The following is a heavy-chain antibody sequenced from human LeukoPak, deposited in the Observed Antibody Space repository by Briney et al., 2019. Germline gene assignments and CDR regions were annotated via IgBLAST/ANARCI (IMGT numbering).Heavy chain of an antibody. Sequence: PSETLSLTCTVSGGSISSSSYYWGWIRQPPGKGLEWIGSIYHSGSTYYNPSLKSRVTISVDTSKNQFSLKLSSVTAADTAVYYCARVGAKGSYYRFDYWGQGTLVTVSS. J-gene: IGHJ4*02. CDR2: IYHSGST. CDR1: GGSISSSSYY. D-gene: IGHD1-26*01. CDR3: ARVGAKGSYYRFDY. V-gene: IGHV4-39*07.